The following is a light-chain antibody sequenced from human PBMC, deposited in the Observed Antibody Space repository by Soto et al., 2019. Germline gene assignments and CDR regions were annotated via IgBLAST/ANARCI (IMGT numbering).Light chain of an antibody. J-gene: IGLJ1*01. CDR3: TSYTNSNTYV. Sequence: QSVLTQPASASGSPGQSITVSCTGTSSDVGGYNSVSWYQQHPGKTPKLMIFEVNNRPSGVSNRFSGSKSGNTASLTISGLQAEDEADYYCTSYTNSNTYVFGTGTKVTVL. CDR1: SSDVGGYNS. V-gene: IGLV2-14*01. CDR2: EVN.